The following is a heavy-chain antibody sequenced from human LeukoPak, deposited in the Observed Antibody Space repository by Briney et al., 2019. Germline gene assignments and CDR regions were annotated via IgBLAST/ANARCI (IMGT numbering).Heavy chain of an antibody. Sequence: PGGSLRLSCAASGFTFDDYGMSWVRQAPGKGLEWVSGINWNGGSTGYSDSVKGRFTISRDNAKNSLYLQMNSLRAEDTALYYCARDRFLEWLLPFAYWGQGTLVTVSS. D-gene: IGHD3-3*01. J-gene: IGHJ4*02. CDR1: GFTFDDYG. CDR2: INWNGGST. V-gene: IGHV3-20*04. CDR3: ARDRFLEWLLPFAY.